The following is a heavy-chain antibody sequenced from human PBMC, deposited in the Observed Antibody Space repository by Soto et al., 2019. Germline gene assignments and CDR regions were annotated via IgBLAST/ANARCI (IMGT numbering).Heavy chain of an antibody. Sequence: GGSLRLSCAASGLPFSNAWMNWVRQAPGRGLEWVSVINGAGDTKYADSVKGRFAISRDTSRNTVYLQLNSLRAEDTAVYYCVRENYYYGMDVWGHGTTVTVSS. V-gene: IGHV3-66*01. CDR2: INGAGDT. CDR1: GLPFSNAW. J-gene: IGHJ6*02. CDR3: VRENYYYGMDV.